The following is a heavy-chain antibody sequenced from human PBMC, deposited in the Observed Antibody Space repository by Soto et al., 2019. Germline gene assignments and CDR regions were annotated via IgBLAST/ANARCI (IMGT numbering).Heavy chain of an antibody. D-gene: IGHD3-10*01. Sequence: QVQLVQSGAEVKKPGASVKVSCKASGYTFTSYGISWVRQAPGQGLEWMGWISAYNGNTNYAQKLQGRVTMTTDTSTSTSYRELRILRSDGTAVYYWARVYRITMVRGELSEYWGQGTLGTVSS. CDR3: ARVYRITMVRGELSEY. V-gene: IGHV1-18*01. J-gene: IGHJ4*02. CDR2: ISAYNGNT. CDR1: GYTFTSYG.